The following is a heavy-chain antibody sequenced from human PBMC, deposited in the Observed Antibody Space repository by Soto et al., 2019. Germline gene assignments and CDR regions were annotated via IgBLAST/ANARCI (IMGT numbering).Heavy chain of an antibody. CDR1: GGSISRGDYY. Sequence: QVQLQESGPGLVKPSQTLYLTCTVSGGSISRGDYYWSWIRQPPGKGLECIGYIYYSGSTYYNPSPLSRVNLSVDTTKHQFSLKLSSVTAAATAVYYCARWLGYGPHFDYWGQGTLVTVSS. J-gene: IGHJ4*02. V-gene: IGHV4-30-4*01. D-gene: IGHD5-12*01. CDR2: IYYSGST. CDR3: ARWLGYGPHFDY.